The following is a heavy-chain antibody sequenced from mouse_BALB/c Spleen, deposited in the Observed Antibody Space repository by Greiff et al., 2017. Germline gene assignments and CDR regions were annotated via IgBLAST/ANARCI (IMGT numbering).Heavy chain of an antibody. J-gene: IGHJ3*01. CDR2: ISSGGSYT. Sequence: EVKVVESGGGLVKPGGSLKLSCAASGFTFSSYTMSWVRQTPEKRLEWVATISSGGSYTYYPDSVKGRFTISRDNAKNTLYLQMSSLKSEDTAMYYCTRDQGLPAWFAYWGQGTLVTVSA. CDR3: TRDQGLPAWFAY. CDR1: GFTFSSYT. V-gene: IGHV5-6-4*01. D-gene: IGHD2-4*01.